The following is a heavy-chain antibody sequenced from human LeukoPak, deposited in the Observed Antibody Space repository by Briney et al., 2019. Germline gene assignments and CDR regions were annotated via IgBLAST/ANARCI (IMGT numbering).Heavy chain of an antibody. D-gene: IGHD4-23*01. V-gene: IGHV4-39*07. CDR2: IYYSGST. Sequence: SETLSLTCTVSGGSISSSSYYWGWIRQPPGKGLQWIGSIYYSGSTYYNPSLKSRVTMSVDTSKNQFSLKLSSVTAADTAMYYCAREVADYGGYYYYHYMDVWGKGTTVTISS. CDR1: GGSISSSSYY. CDR3: AREVADYGGYYYYHYMDV. J-gene: IGHJ6*03.